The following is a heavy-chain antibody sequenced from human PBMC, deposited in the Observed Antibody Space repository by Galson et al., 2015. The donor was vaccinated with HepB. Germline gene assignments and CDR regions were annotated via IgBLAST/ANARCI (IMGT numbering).Heavy chain of an antibody. D-gene: IGHD3-16*02. V-gene: IGHV3-30-3*01. CDR1: GFTFSSYA. CDR3: ASPGGLSQWYYYGMDV. Sequence: SLRLSCAASGFTFSSYAMHRVRQAPGKGLEWVAVISYDGSNKYYADSVKGRFTISRDNSKNTLYLQMNSLRAEDTAVYYCASPGGLSQWYYYGMDVWGQGTTVTVSS. J-gene: IGHJ6*02. CDR2: ISYDGSNK.